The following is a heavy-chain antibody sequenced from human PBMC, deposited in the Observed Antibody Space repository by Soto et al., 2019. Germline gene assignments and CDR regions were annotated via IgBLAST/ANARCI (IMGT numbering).Heavy chain of an antibody. CDR3: ARDVSPYCSGGSCQWVDY. CDR1: GFTFSSYG. CDR2: IWYDGSNK. J-gene: IGHJ4*02. V-gene: IGHV3-33*01. Sequence: GGSLRLSCAASGFTFSSYGMHWVRQAPGKGLEWVVVIWYDGSNKYFVDSVKGLFTISRDNSKNTLYLQMNSLRAEDTALYYCARDVSPYCSGGSCQWVDYWGQGTLVTVSS. D-gene: IGHD2-15*01.